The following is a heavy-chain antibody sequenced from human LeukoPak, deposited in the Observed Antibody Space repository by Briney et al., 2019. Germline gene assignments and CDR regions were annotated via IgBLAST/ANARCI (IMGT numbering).Heavy chain of an antibody. Sequence: ASVKVSCKASGDTFTSHYIHWVRQAPGQGLEWMGISNPRGGSTSHAQKFQGRVTMTTDTSTSTVYTELSSLRSEDTAVYYCARSPAYCSGSTCYGHNWFDPWGQGTLVTVSS. CDR1: GDTFTSHY. CDR2: SNPRGGST. D-gene: IGHD2-15*01. J-gene: IGHJ5*02. CDR3: ARSPAYCSGSTCYGHNWFDP. V-gene: IGHV1-46*01.